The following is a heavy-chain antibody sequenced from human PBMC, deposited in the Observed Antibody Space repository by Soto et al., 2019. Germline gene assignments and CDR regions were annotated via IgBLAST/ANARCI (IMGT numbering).Heavy chain of an antibody. CDR3: ARESYYYDSSTFDI. CDR1: GFTFSSYI. V-gene: IGHV3-48*02. J-gene: IGHJ3*02. CDR2: ISRSSRTI. D-gene: IGHD3-22*01. Sequence: EVQLVESGGGLVQPGGSLRLSCAASGFTFSSYIMNWVRQAPGKGLAWVSYISRSSRTIYYADSVKGRFTISRDNAKNSLYLQMNSLRDEDTSVYYCARESYYYDSSTFDIWGQGTMVTVSS.